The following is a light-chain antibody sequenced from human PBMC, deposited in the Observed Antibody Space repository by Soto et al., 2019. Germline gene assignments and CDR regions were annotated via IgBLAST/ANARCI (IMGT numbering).Light chain of an antibody. V-gene: IGKV2-24*01. Sequence: DLVLTQTPLSSPVTLGQPASISCRSSQSLVHSDGNTYLSWFHQRPGQPPRLLIDKVSNRFSGVPGRFSGSGAGTDFTLKISRVEAEDVGIYFCMQATQYRPYTFGQGTKLEIK. CDR3: MQATQYRPYT. CDR2: KVS. J-gene: IGKJ2*01. CDR1: QSLVHSDGNTY.